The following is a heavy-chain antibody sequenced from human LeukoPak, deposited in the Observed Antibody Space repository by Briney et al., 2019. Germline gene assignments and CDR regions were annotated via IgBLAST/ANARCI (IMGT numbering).Heavy chain of an antibody. CDR2: ISSSSSTI. J-gene: IGHJ4*02. CDR1: GLTFSSYS. Sequence: GGSLRLSCAASGLTFSSYSMNWVRQDPGKGLEWVSYISSSSSTIYYADSVKGRFTISRDNAKNSLYLQMNSLRAEDTAVYYCSRDVGGDYWGQGTLATVSS. CDR3: SRDVGGDY. V-gene: IGHV3-48*01. D-gene: IGHD3-16*01.